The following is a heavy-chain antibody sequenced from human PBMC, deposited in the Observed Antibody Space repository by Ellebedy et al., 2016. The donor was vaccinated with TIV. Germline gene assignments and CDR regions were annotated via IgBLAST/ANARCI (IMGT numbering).Heavy chain of an antibody. CDR1: GFSLTTSGAA. J-gene: IGHJ4*02. Sequence: SGPTLVKPTQTLTLTCSFSGFSLTTSGAAVGWIRQPPGKALEWLGIIYWDDDKRYSPSLKTRLTLTKDTSKNQVVLTMTDMDPVDTATYFCTHVDHRNYFNWGQGALVTVSS. CDR3: THVDHRNYFN. V-gene: IGHV2-5*02. CDR2: IYWDDDK. D-gene: IGHD1-7*01.